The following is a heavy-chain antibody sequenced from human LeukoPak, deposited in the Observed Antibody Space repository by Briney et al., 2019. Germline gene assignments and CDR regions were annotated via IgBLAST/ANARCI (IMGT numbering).Heavy chain of an antibody. CDR1: GGSISRYY. V-gene: IGHV4-59*01. J-gene: IGHJ4*02. D-gene: IGHD4-17*01. CDR2: IYYSGST. CDR3: ARQNYGDYGGGIDY. Sequence: KSSETLSLTCTVSGGSISRYYWSWIRQPPGKGLEWIGYIYYSGSTNCNPSLKSRVTISIATSKNQFSLKLSSVTAADTAVYYRARQNYGDYGGGIDYWGQGTLVTLSS.